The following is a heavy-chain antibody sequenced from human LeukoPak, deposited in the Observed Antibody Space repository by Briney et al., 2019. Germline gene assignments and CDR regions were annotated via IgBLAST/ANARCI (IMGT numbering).Heavy chain of an antibody. CDR2: ISWNVAKI. V-gene: IGHV3-9*01. CDR1: GFTFDDYA. D-gene: IGHD2-8*01. Sequence: PGGSLRLSCAAPGFTFDDYAIHWVRQAPGKGLGWVSCISWNVAKIVYADSGKGRFTISRDNAKNSLYLQMDSLGTEDTALYYCAKETHSTMVPGYAFDIWGQGTMVTVSS. J-gene: IGHJ3*02. CDR3: AKETHSTMVPGYAFDI.